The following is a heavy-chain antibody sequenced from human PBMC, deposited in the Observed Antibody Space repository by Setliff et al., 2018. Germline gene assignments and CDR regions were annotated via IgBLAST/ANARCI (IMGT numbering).Heavy chain of an antibody. J-gene: IGHJ4*02. CDR2: LDGDSGHI. V-gene: IGHV3-21*04. CDR1: GFTFSQYN. Sequence: PGESLKISCAASGFTFSQYNLNWVRQAPGKRLEWVSSLDGDSGHIYYADSLRGRFTISRDNAKNSLYLQMNSLRVEDTAIYFCAGQGPIFGSGLIPGFDQWGQGTMVTVSS. D-gene: IGHD3-3*01. CDR3: AGQGPIFGSGLIPGFDQ.